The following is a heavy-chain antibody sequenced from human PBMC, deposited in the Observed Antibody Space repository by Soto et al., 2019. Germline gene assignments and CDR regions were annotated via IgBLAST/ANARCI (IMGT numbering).Heavy chain of an antibody. CDR2: IIQSGET. V-gene: IGHV3-23*01. CDR3: AKDPYSSSSSILYYYGMDV. CDR1: GSTYSGYP. Sequence: AGCLWLSSAKSGSTYSGYPFSCVRHAPGAGLEWVSAIIQSGETFYADSVKGRFTISRDNSKNTLYLQMNSLRAEDTAVYYCAKDPYSSSSSILYYYGMDVWGQGTTVTVSS. J-gene: IGHJ6*02. D-gene: IGHD6-6*01.